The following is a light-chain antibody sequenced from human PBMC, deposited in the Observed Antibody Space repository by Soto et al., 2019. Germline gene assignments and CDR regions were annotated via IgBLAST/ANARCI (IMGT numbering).Light chain of an antibody. CDR1: SSDVGAYNY. CDR2: EVS. J-gene: IGLJ3*02. V-gene: IGLV2-14*01. CDR3: SSYTSSSTWV. Sequence: QSALTQPASVSGSPGQSITISCTGTSSDVGAYNYVSWYQQHPGKAPKLMIYEVSNRPSGVSDRFSGSRSGNAASLTISGLQAEGESDYYCSSYTSSSTWVFGGGTKLTVL.